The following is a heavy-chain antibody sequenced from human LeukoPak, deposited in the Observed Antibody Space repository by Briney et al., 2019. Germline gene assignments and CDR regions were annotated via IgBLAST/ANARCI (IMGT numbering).Heavy chain of an antibody. CDR1: GITFSTYS. Sequence: GGSLRLSCAASGITFSTYSMNWVRQAPGKGLEWVAYITSDSSVIYYADSVKGRFTISRDNAKNSLYLQMNSLRAEDTAVYYCARDGGYCSSTSCSQGDYWGQGTLVTVSS. D-gene: IGHD2-2*01. CDR2: ITSDSSVI. J-gene: IGHJ4*02. CDR3: ARDGGYCSSTSCSQGDY. V-gene: IGHV3-21*05.